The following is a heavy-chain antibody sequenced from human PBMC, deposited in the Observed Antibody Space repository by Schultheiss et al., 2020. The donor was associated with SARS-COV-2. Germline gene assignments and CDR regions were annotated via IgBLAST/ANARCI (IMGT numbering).Heavy chain of an antibody. V-gene: IGHV4-39*07. CDR1: GGSISSGFYY. Sequence: SQTLSLTCSVSGGSISSGFYYWGWIRQPPGKGLEWIGSIYYSGSTNYNPSLKSRVTISVDKSKNQFSLKLSSVTAADTALYFCARVGVAAGSSGFYNNWGQGSLVTVSS. J-gene: IGHJ4*02. CDR2: IYYSGST. CDR3: ARVGVAAGSSGFYNN. D-gene: IGHD6-19*01.